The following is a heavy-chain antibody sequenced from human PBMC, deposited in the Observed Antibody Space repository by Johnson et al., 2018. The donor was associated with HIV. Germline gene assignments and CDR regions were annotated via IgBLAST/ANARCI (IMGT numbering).Heavy chain of an antibody. J-gene: IGHJ3*02. CDR1: GFTFSSYA. V-gene: IGHV3-30-3*01. CDR3: AREGSGSWLDAFDI. CDR2: ISYDGSNK. D-gene: IGHD1-26*01. Sequence: QLVESGGGVVQPGRSLRLSCAASGFTFSSYAMHWVSQAPGKGLEWVAVISYDGSNKYYADSVKGRFTISRDNSKNTLYLQMNSLRAEDTAVYYCAREGSGSWLDAFDIWGQGTMVTVSS.